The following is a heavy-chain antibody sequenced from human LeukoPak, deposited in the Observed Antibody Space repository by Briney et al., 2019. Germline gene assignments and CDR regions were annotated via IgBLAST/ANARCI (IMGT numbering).Heavy chain of an antibody. CDR1: GGSISSYY. J-gene: IGHJ4*02. CDR2: IYYSGST. V-gene: IGHV4-59*01. CDR3: ARSSRGWSANFDY. D-gene: IGHD6-19*01. Sequence: ASETLSLTCTVSGGSISSYYWSWIRQPPGKGLEWIGYIYYSGSTNYNPSLKSRVTISVDTSKNQFSLKLSSVTAAGTAVYYFARSSRGWSANFDYWGQGTLVTVSS.